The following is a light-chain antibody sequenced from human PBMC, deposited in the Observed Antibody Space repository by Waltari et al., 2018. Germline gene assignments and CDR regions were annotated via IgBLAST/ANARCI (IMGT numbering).Light chain of an antibody. J-gene: IGKJ1*01. V-gene: IGKV1-39*01. CDR1: QSISNY. CDR3: QQSFTTPRT. CDR2: GAS. Sequence: DIQMTQSPSSLSASVGDRVTITCRASQSISNYLNWYQQKPGKAPNLLIYGASTLQSGVPSRFRGSGSGTDFTLTISSLRPEDFATYYCQQSFTTPRTFGQGTKVDIK.